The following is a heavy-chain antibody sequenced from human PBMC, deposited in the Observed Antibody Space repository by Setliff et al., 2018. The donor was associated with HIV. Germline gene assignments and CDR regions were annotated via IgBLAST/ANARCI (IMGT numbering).Heavy chain of an antibody. Sequence: ASVKVSCKASGYTFIDYYVHWVRQAPGQGLEWMGWINTDNGVTEYAQKFQGRVAMTRDTSVSTTYMELNRLEFDDTAVYYCAVASIVSTARWNHWGRGTLVTVSS. CDR2: INTDNGVT. CDR1: GYTFIDYY. J-gene: IGHJ5*02. CDR3: AVASIVSTARWNH. D-gene: IGHD1-26*01. V-gene: IGHV1-2*02.